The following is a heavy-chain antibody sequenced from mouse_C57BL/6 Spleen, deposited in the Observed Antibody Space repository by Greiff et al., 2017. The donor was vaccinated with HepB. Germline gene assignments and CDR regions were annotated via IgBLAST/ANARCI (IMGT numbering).Heavy chain of an antibody. D-gene: IGHD1-1*01. Sequence: QVQLQQSGAELVKPGASVKMSCKASGYTFTSYWITWVKQRPGQGLEWIGDIYPGSGSTNYNEKFKSKATLTVDTSSSTAYMQLSSLTSEDSAVYYCARWDYGSSYEYFDVWGTGTTVTVSS. CDR3: ARWDYGSSYEYFDV. J-gene: IGHJ1*03. V-gene: IGHV1-55*01. CDR1: GYTFTSYW. CDR2: IYPGSGST.